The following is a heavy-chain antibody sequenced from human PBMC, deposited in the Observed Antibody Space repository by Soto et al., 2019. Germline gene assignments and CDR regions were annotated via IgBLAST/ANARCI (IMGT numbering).Heavy chain of an antibody. CDR1: GYTFTSYA. J-gene: IGHJ4*02. V-gene: IGHV1-3*01. D-gene: IGHD2-15*01. CDR3: ASPGYCSGGSCYYPFDY. CDR2: INAGNGNT. Sequence: ASVKVSCKASGYTFTSYAMHWVRQAPGQRLEWMGWINAGNGNTKYSQKFQGRVTITRDTSASTAYMELSSLRSEDTAVYYCASPGYCSGGSCYYPFDYWGQGTLVTVSS.